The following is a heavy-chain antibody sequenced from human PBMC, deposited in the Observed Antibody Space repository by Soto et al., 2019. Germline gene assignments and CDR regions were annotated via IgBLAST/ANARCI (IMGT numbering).Heavy chain of an antibody. V-gene: IGHV1-18*01. CDR2: IRAYNGNT. D-gene: IGHD3-10*01. J-gene: IGHJ6*02. Sequence: ASVKVSCKASGYTFTSYGISWVRQAPGQGLEWMGWIRAYNGNTNYPQKLRGRVTMTTDTSTSTVYLELRSLRSEDTAVYYWARDCRINYYYGMDVWGQ. CDR3: ARDCRINYYYGMDV. CDR1: GYTFTSYG.